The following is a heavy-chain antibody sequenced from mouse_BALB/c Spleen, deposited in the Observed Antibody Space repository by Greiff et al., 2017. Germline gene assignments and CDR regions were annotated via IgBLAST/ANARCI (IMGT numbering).Heavy chain of an antibody. J-gene: IGHJ4*01. Sequence: EVQRVESGGGLVKPGGSLKLSCAASGFTFSDYYMYWVRQTPEKRLEWVATISDGGSYTYYPDSVKGRFTISRDNAKNNLYLQMSSLKSEDTAMYYCARDPNWDGAMDYWGQGTSVTVSS. D-gene: IGHD4-1*01. CDR2: ISDGGSYT. V-gene: IGHV5-4*02. CDR1: GFTFSDYY. CDR3: ARDPNWDGAMDY.